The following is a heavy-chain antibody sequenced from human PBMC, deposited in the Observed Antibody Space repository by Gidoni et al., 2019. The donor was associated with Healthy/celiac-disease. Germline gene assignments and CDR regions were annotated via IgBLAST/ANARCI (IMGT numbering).Heavy chain of an antibody. CDR3: ARGLWSGYYTFDY. CDR2: IRGSGGST. V-gene: IGHV3-23*01. CDR1: GFTFSSYA. D-gene: IGHD3-3*01. J-gene: IGHJ4*02. Sequence: EVQLLESGGGLVQPGGSLRLSCAASGFTFSSYAMSWVRQAPGKGLEWVSAIRGSGGSTYYADSVKGRFTISRDNSKNTLYLQMNSLRAEDTAVYYCARGLWSGYYTFDYWGQGTLVTVSS.